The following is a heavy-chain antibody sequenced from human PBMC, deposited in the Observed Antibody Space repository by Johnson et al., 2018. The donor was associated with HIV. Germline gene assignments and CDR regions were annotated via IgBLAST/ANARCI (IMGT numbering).Heavy chain of an antibody. CDR1: GFNFNIYG. Sequence: MLLVESGGDMVQPGRSLRLSCAASGFNFNIYGMHWVRQAPGKGLEYVSAISSNGGSKYYANSVTVRFTIARDNSKNSLYLQMNSLRAEDTAVYYCAIPDSSAWDSSGYYHGEAFDIWGQGTMVTVSS. CDR2: ISSNGGSK. D-gene: IGHD3-22*01. J-gene: IGHJ3*02. CDR3: AIPDSSAWDSSGYYHGEAFDI. V-gene: IGHV3-64*01.